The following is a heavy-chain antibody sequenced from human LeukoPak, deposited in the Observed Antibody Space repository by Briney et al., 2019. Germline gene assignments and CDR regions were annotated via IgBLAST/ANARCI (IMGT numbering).Heavy chain of an antibody. CDR3: ARDGDILTGHYRFYFDY. Sequence: PGGSLRLSCAASGFTFSSYTMNWVRQAPGKGLEWASSITSSSSYIYYADSVKGRFTISRDNARKSLYLQMNSLRAEDTAIYYCARDGDILTGHYRFYFDYWGQGTLVTVSS. D-gene: IGHD3-9*01. CDR2: ITSSSSYI. V-gene: IGHV3-21*01. J-gene: IGHJ4*02. CDR1: GFTFSSYT.